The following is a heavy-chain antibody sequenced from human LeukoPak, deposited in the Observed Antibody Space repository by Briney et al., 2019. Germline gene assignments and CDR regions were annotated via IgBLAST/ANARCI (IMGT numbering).Heavy chain of an antibody. V-gene: IGHV3-23*01. CDR3: AKVSDYSYYYYMDV. CDR2: ISGSGGST. J-gene: IGHJ6*03. Sequence: GGSLRLSCATSGFTFSSYAMSWVRQAPGKGLEWVSGISGSGGSTYYADSVKGRFTVSRDNFKNTLFLQVNSLRAEDTAVYYCAKVSDYSYYYYMDVWGKGTTVTVSS. CDR1: GFTFSSYA.